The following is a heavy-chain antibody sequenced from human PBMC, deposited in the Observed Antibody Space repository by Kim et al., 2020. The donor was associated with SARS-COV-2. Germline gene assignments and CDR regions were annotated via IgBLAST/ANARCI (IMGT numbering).Heavy chain of an antibody. CDR3: AGASALTIFGVVGEIDY. CDR1: GGSISSGGYY. J-gene: IGHJ4*02. V-gene: IGHV4-31*03. Sequence: SETLSLTCTVSGGSISSGGYYWSWIRQHPGKGLEWIGYIYYSGSTYYNPSLKRRVTISVDTSKNQFSLKLSSVTAADTAVYYCAGASALTIFGVVGEIDYWGQGTLVTVSS. CDR2: IYYSGST. D-gene: IGHD3-3*01.